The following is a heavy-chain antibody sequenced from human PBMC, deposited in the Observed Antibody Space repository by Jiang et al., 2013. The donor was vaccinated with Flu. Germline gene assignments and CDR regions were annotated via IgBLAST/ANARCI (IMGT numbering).Heavy chain of an antibody. D-gene: IGHD5-18*01. CDR1: GGSISISY. V-gene: IGHV4-59*01. Sequence: GPGLVKPSETLSLTCTVSGGSISISYWSWVRQSPGKGLEWIGYIYYSGSTNYNPSLKSRVTISVDTSKNQFSLKLSSVTAADTAVYYCARGRRGYSYGYPYFFDYWGQGTLVTVSS. CDR2: IYYSGST. J-gene: IGHJ4*02. CDR3: ARGRRGYSYGYPYFFDY.